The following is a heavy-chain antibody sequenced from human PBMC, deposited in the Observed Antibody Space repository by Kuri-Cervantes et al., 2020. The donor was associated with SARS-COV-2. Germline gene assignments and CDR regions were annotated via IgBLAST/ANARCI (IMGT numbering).Heavy chain of an antibody. CDR1: GGSISSYY. D-gene: IGHD4-23*01. CDR3: ARATVVNWFDP. Sequence: GSLRLSCTVSGGSISSYYWSWIRQPAGKGLEWIGYIYYSGSTNYNPSLKSRVTISVDTSKNQFSLKLNSVTAADTAVYYCARATVVNWFDPWGQGTLVTVSS. J-gene: IGHJ5*02. CDR2: IYYSGST. V-gene: IGHV4-59*01.